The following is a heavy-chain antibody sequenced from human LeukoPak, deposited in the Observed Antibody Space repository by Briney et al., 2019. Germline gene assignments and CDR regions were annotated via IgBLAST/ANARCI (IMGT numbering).Heavy chain of an antibody. Sequence: GGSLRLSCAASGFTFSSYAMHWVRQAPGKGLEWVAVISYDGSNKYYADSVKGRFTISRDNSKNTLYLQMNSLRAEDTAVYYCARAPSLVDYYYYYMDVWGKGTTVTVSS. CDR3: ARAPSLVDYYYYYMDV. CDR1: GFTFSSYA. D-gene: IGHD6-6*01. CDR2: ISYDGSNK. J-gene: IGHJ6*03. V-gene: IGHV3-30*04.